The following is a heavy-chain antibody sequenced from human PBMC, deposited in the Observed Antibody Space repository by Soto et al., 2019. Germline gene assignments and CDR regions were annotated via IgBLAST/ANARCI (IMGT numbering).Heavy chain of an antibody. CDR3: ARNSCGGGCPRFYFDY. J-gene: IGHJ4*02. CDR1: GASISSYY. D-gene: IGHD2-21*02. V-gene: IGHV4-59*01. Sequence: PSETLSLTCTVSGASISSYYWSWIRQPPGKGLEWIGYIHYSGSTNCNPSLKSRVTMSVDTSKNQFSLKLTSVIAADTAMYYCARNSCGGGCPRFYFDYWGQGPLVTVS. CDR2: IHYSGST.